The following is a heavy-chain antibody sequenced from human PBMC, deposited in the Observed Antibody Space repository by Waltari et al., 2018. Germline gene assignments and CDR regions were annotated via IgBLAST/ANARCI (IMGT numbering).Heavy chain of an antibody. Sequence: EVQLVESGGGLVQPGGSLRLSCAASGFSCGDSWLPVVRQAPGKGLEWVSRINIDGGYISYTDSVKGRFTISRDNAKNTVFLQLNSVRAEDTAVYYCARKGGRGYPYGPFYYDYWGQGTLVTVSS. CDR1: GFSCGDSW. CDR2: INIDGGYI. J-gene: IGHJ4*02. V-gene: IGHV3-74*01. CDR3: ARKGGRGYPYGPFYYDY. D-gene: IGHD5-18*01.